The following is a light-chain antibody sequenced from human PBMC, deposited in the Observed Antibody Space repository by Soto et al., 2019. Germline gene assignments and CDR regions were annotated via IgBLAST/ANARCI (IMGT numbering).Light chain of an antibody. CDR2: KAS. Sequence: PMTQSPGPRSASVGNGASISCRASQTISKWLAWYQQKPERPPKLLIYKASSLQSGAPPGFGGSGSGTEFTLTISSLQPDDFARYYCQQYNNNCRTFGEGTKV. CDR3: QQYNNNCRT. J-gene: IGKJ1*01. CDR1: QTISKW. V-gene: IGKV1-5*03.